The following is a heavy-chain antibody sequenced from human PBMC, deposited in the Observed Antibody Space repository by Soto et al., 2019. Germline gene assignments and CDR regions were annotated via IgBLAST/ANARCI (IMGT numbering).Heavy chain of an antibody. Sequence: SVKVSCKASGGTFSSYAISWVRQAPGQGLEWMGGIIPIFGTANYAQKFQGRVTITADESTSTAYMELSSLRSEDTAVYYCARAIGRGFGELLYAFDIWGQGTMVTVSS. D-gene: IGHD3-10*01. CDR3: ARAIGRGFGELLYAFDI. CDR2: IIPIFGTA. J-gene: IGHJ3*02. CDR1: GGTFSSYA. V-gene: IGHV1-69*13.